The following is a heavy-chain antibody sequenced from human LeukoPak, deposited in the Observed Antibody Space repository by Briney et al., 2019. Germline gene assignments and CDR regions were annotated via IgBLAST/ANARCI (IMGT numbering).Heavy chain of an antibody. CDR2: ISSSGSTI. D-gene: IGHD6-19*01. CDR3: ARVVAGYFDY. CDR1: GFTFSSYE. V-gene: IGHV3-48*03. Sequence: GGSLRLSCAASGFTFSSYEMNWVRQAPGKGLEWVSYISSSGSTIYYADSVKGRFTISRDNAKNSLYLQMNSLRAEDTAVYYCARVVAGYFDYWGQGTLVTVSS. J-gene: IGHJ4*02.